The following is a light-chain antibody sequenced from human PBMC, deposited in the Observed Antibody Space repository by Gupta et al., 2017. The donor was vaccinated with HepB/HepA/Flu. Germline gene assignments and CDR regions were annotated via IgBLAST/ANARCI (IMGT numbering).Light chain of an antibody. J-gene: IGLJ2*01. V-gene: IGLV2-14*01. CDR2: EVS. CDR3: SSFTYTTTLVV. Sequence: HSALTQPASVSGIPGPSITISCTGTSSDFGDFNHVSWYQQHPGKAPKLLISEVSNRPSRISNRFFGSKSGKTASLTISGLQTEDEADYYCSSFTYTTTLVVFGGGTKVTVL. CDR1: SSDFGDFNH.